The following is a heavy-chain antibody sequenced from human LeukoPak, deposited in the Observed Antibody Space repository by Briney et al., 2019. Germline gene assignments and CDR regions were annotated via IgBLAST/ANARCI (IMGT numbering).Heavy chain of an antibody. CDR1: GFTVSSNY. D-gene: IGHD1-1*01. J-gene: IGHJ3*02. CDR2: IYSGGST. Sequence: GGSLRLSCAASGFTVSSNYMSWVRQAPGKGLEWVSVIYSGGSTYYADSVKGRFTISRDNSKNTLYLQMNSLRAEDTAVYYCARVVYGFTGTYDAFDIWGQGTMVTVSS. CDR3: ARVVYGFTGTYDAFDI. V-gene: IGHV3-53*01.